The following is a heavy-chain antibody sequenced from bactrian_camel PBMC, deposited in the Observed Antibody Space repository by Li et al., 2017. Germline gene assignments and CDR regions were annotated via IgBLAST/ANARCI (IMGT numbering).Heavy chain of an antibody. CDR3: ATTRFPVTCHGNFLSASDFRF. D-gene: IGHD1*01. CDR1: GIEYRNRC. J-gene: IGHJ6*01. CDR2: IATRGGDI. Sequence: VQLVESGGGSVQAGGSLTLTCDASGIEYRNRCMAWFRQAPGNEREGVARIATRGGDILYADSVKDRFTISQDNAQKTLYLRMESLKPEDTAMYYCATTRFPVTCHGNFLSASDFRFWGQGTQVTVS. V-gene: IGHV3S1*01.